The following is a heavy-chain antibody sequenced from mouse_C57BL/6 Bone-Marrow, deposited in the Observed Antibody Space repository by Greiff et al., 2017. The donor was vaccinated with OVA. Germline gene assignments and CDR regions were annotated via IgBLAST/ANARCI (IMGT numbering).Heavy chain of an antibody. D-gene: IGHD2-1*01. CDR1: GFTFSDYG. CDR3: ARDGNYHYYAMDY. V-gene: IGHV5-17*01. Sequence: EVKLMESGGGLVKPGGSLKLSCAASGFTFSDYGMHWVRQAPEKGLEWVAYISSGSSTIYYADTVKGRFTISRDNAKNTLFLQMTSLRSEDTAMYYCARDGNYHYYAMDYWGQGTSVTVSS. J-gene: IGHJ4*01. CDR2: ISSGSSTI.